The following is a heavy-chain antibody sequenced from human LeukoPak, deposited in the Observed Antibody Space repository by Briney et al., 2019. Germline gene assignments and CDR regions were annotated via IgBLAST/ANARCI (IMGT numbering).Heavy chain of an antibody. CDR2: LSYTGKT. Sequence: SETLSLTCAVYGGSFSGYYWSWIRQLPGKGLEWIGCLSYTGKTDYNPSLTSRVTISLDTSKNQVSLKLKSLTAADTAVYYCSEGYFEPFDHWGQGISVTVSS. CDR3: SEGYFEPFDH. CDR1: GGSFSGYY. V-gene: IGHV4-59*01. D-gene: IGHD5-24*01. J-gene: IGHJ4*02.